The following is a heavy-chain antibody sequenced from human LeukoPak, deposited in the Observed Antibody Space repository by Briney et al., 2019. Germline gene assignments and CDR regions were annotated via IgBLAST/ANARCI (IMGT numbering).Heavy chain of an antibody. V-gene: IGHV3-64*01. Sequence: PGGSLRLSCAASGFSFGTYAMHWVRQAPGKGLEYVSAISSNGRITYYANSVKGRFTISRDNSKNILYLQMGSLRAEDTAVYYCARVSGWYWFDNWGQGTLVTVS. CDR1: GFSFGTYA. CDR2: ISSNGRIT. J-gene: IGHJ4*02. D-gene: IGHD6-19*01. CDR3: ARVSGWYWFDN.